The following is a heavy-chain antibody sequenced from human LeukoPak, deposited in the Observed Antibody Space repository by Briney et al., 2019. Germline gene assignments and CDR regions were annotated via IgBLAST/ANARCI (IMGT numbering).Heavy chain of an antibody. CDR1: RDSVSSNSAA. CDR2: TYYRSKWYN. V-gene: IGHV6-1*01. CDR3: AKDRAYCSGGSCPSDYYYYYMDV. Sequence: SQTLSLTCAISRDSVSSNSAAWNWIRQSPSRGLEWLGRTYYRSKWYNDYAVSVKSRITINPDTSKNQFSLQLNSVTPEDTAVYYCAKDRAYCSGGSCPSDYYYYYMDVWGKGTTVTISS. J-gene: IGHJ6*03. D-gene: IGHD2-15*01.